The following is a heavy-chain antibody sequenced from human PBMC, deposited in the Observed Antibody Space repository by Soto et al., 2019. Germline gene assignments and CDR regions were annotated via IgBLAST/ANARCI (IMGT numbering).Heavy chain of an antibody. CDR1: GFSLSTSGVG. CDR3: APVLNYDILTGSNWFDP. V-gene: IGHV2-5*02. D-gene: IGHD3-9*01. CDR2: IYWDDDK. J-gene: IGHJ5*02. Sequence: SGPTLVNPTQTLTLTCTFSGFSLSTSGVGVGWIRQPPGKALEWLALIYWDDDKRYSPSLKSRLTITKDTSKNQVVLTMTNMDPVDTATYYCAPVLNYDILTGSNWFDPWGQGTLVTVSS.